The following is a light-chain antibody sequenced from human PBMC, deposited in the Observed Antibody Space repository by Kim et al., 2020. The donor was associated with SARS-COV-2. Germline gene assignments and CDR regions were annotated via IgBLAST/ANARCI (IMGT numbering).Light chain of an antibody. J-gene: IGLJ3*02. CDR1: NIGTRS. CDR2: YDN. V-gene: IGLV3-21*01. CDR3: QVWDSSTDHVVV. Sequence: SYELTQPPSVSVAPGKTARITCEGNNIGTRSVNWYQQRLDQAPVMVISYDNDRPSGIPERFSGSYSGKTATLTITKVAAEDEADYYCQVWDSSTDHVVVF.